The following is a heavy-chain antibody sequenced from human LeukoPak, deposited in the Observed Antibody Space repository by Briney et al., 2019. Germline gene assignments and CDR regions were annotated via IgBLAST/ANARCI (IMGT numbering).Heavy chain of an antibody. CDR1: GFTFSSYG. CDR3: AKGWQWLSSF. J-gene: IGHJ4*02. V-gene: IGHV3-30*18. D-gene: IGHD6-19*01. CDR2: ISYDGSNK. Sequence: PGGSLRLSCAASGFTFSSYGMHWVRQAPGKGLEWVAVISYDGSNKYYADSVKGQFTISRDNSKNTLYLQMNSLRAEDTAVYYCAKGWQWLSSFWGQGTLVTVSS.